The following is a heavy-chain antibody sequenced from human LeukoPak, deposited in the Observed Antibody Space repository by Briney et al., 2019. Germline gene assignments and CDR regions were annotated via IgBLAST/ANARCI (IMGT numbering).Heavy chain of an antibody. D-gene: IGHD3-9*01. CDR3: ARESLRYFDWLLVSHAFDI. J-gene: IGHJ3*02. V-gene: IGHV3-7*01. Sequence: GGSLRLSCAASGFTFSSYWMSWVRQAPGKGLEWVANIKQDGSEKYYVDSVKGRFTISRDNAKNSLYLQMNSLRAEDTAVYYCARESLRYFDWLLVSHAFDIWGQGTMVTVSS. CDR2: IKQDGSEK. CDR1: GFTFSSYW.